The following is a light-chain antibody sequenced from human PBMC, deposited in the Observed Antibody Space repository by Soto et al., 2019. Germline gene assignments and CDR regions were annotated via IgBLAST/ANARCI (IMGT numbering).Light chain of an antibody. CDR3: SSYAGSNRI. CDR2: EVS. J-gene: IGLJ1*01. Sequence: HSALTQPPSASGSPGQSVTISCTGTSSDVGGYNYVSWYQQHPGKAPKLMIYEVSKRPSGVPDRFSGSKSGNTASLAVSGLQAEDEADYYCSSYAGSNRIFGTGTKLTVL. CDR1: SSDVGGYNY. V-gene: IGLV2-8*01.